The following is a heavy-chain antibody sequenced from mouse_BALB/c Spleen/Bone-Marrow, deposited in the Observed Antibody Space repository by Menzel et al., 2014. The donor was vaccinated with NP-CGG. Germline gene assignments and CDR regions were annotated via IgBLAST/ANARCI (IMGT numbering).Heavy chain of an antibody. J-gene: IGHJ2*01. CDR2: ISSGSSTI. CDR3: TRGGNWDDFDS. Sequence: VQLQQSGGGLVQPGGSRKLFCAASGFTFSSFGMHWVRQAPEKGLEWVAYISSGSSTIFYADTVKGRFTVSSDNPKNTLFLQMTSLRSEDTAMYFCTRGGNWDDFDSWGQGTTLTVSS. CDR1: GFTFSSFG. D-gene: IGHD4-1*01. V-gene: IGHV5-17*02.